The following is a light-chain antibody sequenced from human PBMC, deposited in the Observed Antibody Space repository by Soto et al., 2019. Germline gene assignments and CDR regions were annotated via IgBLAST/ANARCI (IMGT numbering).Light chain of an antibody. V-gene: IGLV2-18*02. Sequence: QSALTQPPSVSGSPGQSVTISCTGTSSDVGSYNRVSWYQQPPGTAPNLMIYEVSNRPSGVPDRFSGSKSGNTASLTISGLQAEDGADYYCSSYTSSSTVVFGGGTKLTVL. CDR1: SSDVGSYNR. CDR2: EVS. CDR3: SSYTSSSTVV. J-gene: IGLJ2*01.